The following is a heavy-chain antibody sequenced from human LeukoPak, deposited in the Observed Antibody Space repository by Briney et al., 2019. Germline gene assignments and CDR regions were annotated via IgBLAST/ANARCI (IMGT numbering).Heavy chain of an antibody. D-gene: IGHD3-10*01. Sequence: SETLSLPFAVYGGSFSGYYWGWIRQPPGKGLEWIGEINHSGSTNYNPSLKSRVTISVDTSKNQFSLKLSSVTAADTAVYYCARGQRVLLWFGELLFFFDLWGRGTLVTVSS. CDR2: INHSGST. J-gene: IGHJ2*01. CDR1: GGSFSGYY. CDR3: ARGQRVLLWFGELLFFFDL. V-gene: IGHV4-34*01.